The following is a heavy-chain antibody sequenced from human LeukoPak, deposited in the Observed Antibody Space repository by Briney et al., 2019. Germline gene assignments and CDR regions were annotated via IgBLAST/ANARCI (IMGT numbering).Heavy chain of an antibody. CDR3: AKSSSTTWGTFDY. Sequence: GGSLRFSCAASGFTFSSYGMHWVRQAPGKGLEWVAVISYDGSNKYYADSVKGRFTISRDNSKNTLYLQMNSLRAEDTAVYYCAKSSSTTWGTFDYWGQGTLVTVSS. CDR2: ISYDGSNK. J-gene: IGHJ4*02. V-gene: IGHV3-30*18. D-gene: IGHD2-2*01. CDR1: GFTFSSYG.